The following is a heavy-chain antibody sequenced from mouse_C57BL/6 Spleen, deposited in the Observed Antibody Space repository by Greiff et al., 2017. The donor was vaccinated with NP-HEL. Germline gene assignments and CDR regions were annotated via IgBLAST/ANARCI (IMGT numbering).Heavy chain of an antibody. CDR1: GYTFTSYW. Sequence: VQLQQPGAELVMPGASVKLSCKASGYTFTSYWMHWVKQRPGQGLEWIGEIDPSDSYTNYNQKFKGKSTLTVDKSSSTAYMQLSSLTSEDSAVYYCARLRLYYFDYWGQGTTLTVSS. V-gene: IGHV1-69*01. CDR3: ARLRLYYFDY. D-gene: IGHD1-1*01. CDR2: IDPSDSYT. J-gene: IGHJ2*01.